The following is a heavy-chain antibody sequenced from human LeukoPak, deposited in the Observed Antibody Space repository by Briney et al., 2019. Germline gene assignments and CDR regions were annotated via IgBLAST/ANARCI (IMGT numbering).Heavy chain of an antibody. CDR1: GGSITDSY. J-gene: IGHJ4*02. CDR3: AGHHPRNTVDF. CDR2: IHYTGRT. Sequence: PSETLSLTCTVSGGSITDSYWSWIRQPPGKGLEWIGYIHYTGRTNYNPSLKSRVTISVDTSKNQFSLKLSSVTAADTAVYYCAGHHPRNTVDFWGQGTLVTVSS. D-gene: IGHD2/OR15-2a*01. V-gene: IGHV4-59*08.